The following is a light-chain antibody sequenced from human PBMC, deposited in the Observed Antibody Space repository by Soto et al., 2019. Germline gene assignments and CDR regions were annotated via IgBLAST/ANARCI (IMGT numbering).Light chain of an antibody. CDR2: WAS. CDR1: QSVLYSSNNKNY. J-gene: IGKJ2*01. V-gene: IGKV4-1*01. Sequence: DIVMTQSPDSLAVSLGERATINCKSSQSVLYSSNNKNYLAWYQQRPGQPPKLLIYWASTRESVVPDRFSGSGSGTDFTLSITILQAEDVAVYYCQKYERTPHTFGQGTKLEI. CDR3: QKYERTPHT.